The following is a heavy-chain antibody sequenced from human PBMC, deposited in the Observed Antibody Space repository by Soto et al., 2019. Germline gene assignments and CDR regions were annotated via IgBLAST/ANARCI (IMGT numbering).Heavy chain of an antibody. D-gene: IGHD6-19*01. J-gene: IGHJ4*02. Sequence: ASVKVSCKASGGTFSSYAISWVRQAPGQGLEWMGGIIPIFGTANYAQKFQGRVTITADESTSTAYMELSSLRSEDTAVYYCARSTAVAGAPSYRYDYWGQGTLVTVSS. CDR2: IIPIFGTA. V-gene: IGHV1-69*13. CDR1: GGTFSSYA. CDR3: ARSTAVAGAPSYRYDY.